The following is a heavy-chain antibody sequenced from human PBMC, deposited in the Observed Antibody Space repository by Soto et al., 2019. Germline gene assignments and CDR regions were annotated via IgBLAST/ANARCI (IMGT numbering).Heavy chain of an antibody. Sequence: SGPTLVNPTETLTLTCTFSGFSLSTSAEGLGWVRQPPGKALEWLALIYWDDDKRYSPSLKNRLTITKDTSKNQVVLEMTNLDPVDTATYYCAHREGYCIGTKCQMRAFDISGQGTMVTVSS. J-gene: IGHJ3*02. CDR2: IYWDDDK. V-gene: IGHV2-5*02. CDR3: AHREGYCIGTKCQMRAFDI. D-gene: IGHD2-15*01. CDR1: GFSLSTSAEG.